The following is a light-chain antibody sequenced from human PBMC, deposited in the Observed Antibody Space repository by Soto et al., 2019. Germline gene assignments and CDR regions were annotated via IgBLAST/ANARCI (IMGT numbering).Light chain of an antibody. CDR2: LGS. J-gene: IGKJ2*02. V-gene: IGKV2-28*01. CDR1: QPLLHSNGYNY. CDR3: MQALQTPRT. Sequence: DVVMTQSPLSLPVTPGEPASISCRSSQPLLHSNGYNYLDWYLQRPGQSPQLLIFLGSNRASGVPDRFSGSGSGTDVTLKISRVEAEDVGVYYCMQALQTPRTFGQGTKLEIK.